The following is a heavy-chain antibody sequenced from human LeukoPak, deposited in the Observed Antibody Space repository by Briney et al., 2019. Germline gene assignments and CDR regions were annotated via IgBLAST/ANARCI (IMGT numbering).Heavy chain of an antibody. J-gene: IGHJ5*02. D-gene: IGHD5-12*01. Sequence: SETLSLTCTVSGGSISSYYWSWIRQPPGKGLEWIGYIYYSGSTYYNPSLKSRVTISVDTSKNQFSLKLSSVTAADTAVYYCARDSGYSGYDPWGQGTLVTVSS. CDR1: GGSISSYY. V-gene: IGHV4-59*12. CDR3: ARDSGYSGYDP. CDR2: IYYSGST.